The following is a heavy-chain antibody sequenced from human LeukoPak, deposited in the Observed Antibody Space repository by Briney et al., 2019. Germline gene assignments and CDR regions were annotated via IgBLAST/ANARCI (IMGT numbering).Heavy chain of an antibody. CDR1: GGTFSCYA. V-gene: IGHV1-69*01. CDR3: ARERGIGAVPAASFAPTWGARGTFDY. CDR2: IIPIFGTA. D-gene: IGHD2-2*01. J-gene: IGHJ4*02. Sequence: SSVKVSCKASGGTFSCYAISWVRQAPGQGLEWMGGIIPIFGTAHYAQKFQGRATITADESTRKAYMEPNSLSSEDKAVHYCARERGIGAVPAASFAPTWGARGTFDYWGQGTLVTVSS.